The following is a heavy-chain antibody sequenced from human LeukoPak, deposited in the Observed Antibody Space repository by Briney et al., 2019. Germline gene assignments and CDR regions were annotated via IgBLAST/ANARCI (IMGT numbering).Heavy chain of an antibody. CDR1: GGTFSSYA. J-gene: IGHJ5*02. CDR2: IIPIFGTA. V-gene: IGHV1-69*13. Sequence: ASVKVSCKASGGTFSSYAISWVRQAPGQGLEWMGGIIPIFGTASYAQKFQGRVTITADESTSTAYMELSSLRSEDTAVYYCAGDIYYDSSGYTWGQGTLVTVSS. D-gene: IGHD3-22*01. CDR3: AGDIYYDSSGYT.